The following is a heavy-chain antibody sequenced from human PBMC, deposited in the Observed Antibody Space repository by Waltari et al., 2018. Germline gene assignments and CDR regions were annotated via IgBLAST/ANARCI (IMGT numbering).Heavy chain of an antibody. CDR1: GFTFSSYG. V-gene: IGHV3-33*03. J-gene: IGHJ3*02. CDR3: AKGRVAAAGMVPLNDAFDI. D-gene: IGHD6-13*01. CDR2: IWYDGSNK. Sequence: QVQLVESGGGVVQPGRSLRLSCAASGFTFSSYGMHWVRQAPGKGLEGVAVIWYDGSNKYYADSVKGRFTISRDKSKNTLYLQMNSLRAEDTAVYYCAKGRVAAAGMVPLNDAFDIWGQGTMVTVSS.